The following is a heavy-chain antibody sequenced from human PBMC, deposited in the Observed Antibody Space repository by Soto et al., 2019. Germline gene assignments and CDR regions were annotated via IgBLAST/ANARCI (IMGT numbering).Heavy chain of an antibody. V-gene: IGHV4-59*01. CDR2: IYYSGST. CDR1: VGSIRTYY. CDR3: ARGYPYYDFWSGYQNWFDP. J-gene: IGHJ5*02. Sequence: TLSHTCTVSVGSIRTYYWIWFRHPPGKRLEWIGYIYYSGSTNYNPSLKSRVTISVDTSKNQFSLKLSSVTAADTAVYYCARGYPYYDFWSGYQNWFDPWGQGTLVTVSS. D-gene: IGHD3-3*01.